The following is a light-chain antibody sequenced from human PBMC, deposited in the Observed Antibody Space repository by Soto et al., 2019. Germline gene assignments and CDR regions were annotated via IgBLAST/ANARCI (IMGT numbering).Light chain of an antibody. V-gene: IGKV1-33*01. CDR3: QQYDSLPIT. CDR2: DAS. CDR1: QDISNF. Sequence: DIQMTQSPSSLSVSVGDRVTITCQASQDISNFLNSYQQKPGKAPKVLIYDASTLDTGVPSRFSGGGAGTEFTFSISSLQPEDIATYYCQQYDSLPITFGQGTRLEI. J-gene: IGKJ5*01.